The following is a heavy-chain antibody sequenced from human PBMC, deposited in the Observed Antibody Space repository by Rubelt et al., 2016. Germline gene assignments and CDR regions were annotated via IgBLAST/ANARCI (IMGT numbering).Heavy chain of an antibody. CDR2: INHSGST. Sequence: QVQLQQWGAGLLKPSETLSLTCAVYGGSFSGYYWSWIRQPPGKGLEWIGEINHSGSTNYNPSLKGRVTISVETSKNQFSLKLSSVTAADTAVYYCARGITTSHYYYYYGMDVWGQGTTVTVSS. V-gene: IGHV4-34*01. CDR1: GGSFSGYY. CDR3: ARGITTSHYYYYYGMDV. J-gene: IGHJ6*02. D-gene: IGHD1-26*01.